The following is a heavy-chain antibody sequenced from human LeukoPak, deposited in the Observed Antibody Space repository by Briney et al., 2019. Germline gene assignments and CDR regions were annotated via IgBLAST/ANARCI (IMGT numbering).Heavy chain of an antibody. CDR3: AKDRFVFATIFGVPYMDV. Sequence: PGGSLRLSCAASGFTFSSYGMHWVRQAPGKGLEWVAFIRYDGSNKYYADSVKGRFTISRDDSKNTLYLQVNSLRAEDTAVYYCAKDRFVFATIFGVPYMDVWGKGTTVTVSS. CDR1: GFTFSSYG. V-gene: IGHV3-30*02. J-gene: IGHJ6*03. D-gene: IGHD3-3*01. CDR2: IRYDGSNK.